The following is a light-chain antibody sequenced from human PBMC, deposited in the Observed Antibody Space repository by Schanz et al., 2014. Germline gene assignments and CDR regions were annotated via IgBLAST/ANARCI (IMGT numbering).Light chain of an antibody. J-gene: IGLJ3*02. CDR1: SSNIGSKT. V-gene: IGLV1-44*01. Sequence: QSALTQPPSASGPPGQRVTISCSGGSSNIGSKTVNWYQQLPGMAPKLLIYSSNQRPSGVPDRFSGSKFGTSASLAISGLQSEDEADYYCAAWDDSLNGPVFGGGTKLTVL. CDR2: SSN. CDR3: AAWDDSLNGPV.